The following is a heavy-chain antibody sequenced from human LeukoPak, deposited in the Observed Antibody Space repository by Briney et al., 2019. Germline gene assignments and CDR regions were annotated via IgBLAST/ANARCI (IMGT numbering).Heavy chain of an antibody. D-gene: IGHD6-19*01. Sequence: GASVKVSCTASGYTFTSYYMHWVRQAPGQGLEWMGRINPNSGGTNYAQKFQGRVTMTRDTSISTAYMELSRLRSDDTAVYYCARRRSSGWYGPWGQGTLVTVSS. CDR3: ARRRSSGWYGP. CDR2: INPNSGGT. CDR1: GYTFTSYY. J-gene: IGHJ5*02. V-gene: IGHV1-2*06.